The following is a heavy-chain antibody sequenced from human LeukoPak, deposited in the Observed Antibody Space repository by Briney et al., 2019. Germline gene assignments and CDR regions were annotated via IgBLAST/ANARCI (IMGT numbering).Heavy chain of an antibody. Sequence: SETLSLTCTVSGVSVSSGGYYWTWIRQHPGQGLEWIGYIYYSGSAYYNPSLESRVTISVATSKNQFSLNLSSVTAADTAVYYCATVPAAIRAVDYWGQGTLVTVSS. CDR1: GVSVSSGGYY. V-gene: IGHV4-31*03. D-gene: IGHD2-2*01. CDR3: ATVPAAIRAVDY. J-gene: IGHJ4*02. CDR2: IYYSGSA.